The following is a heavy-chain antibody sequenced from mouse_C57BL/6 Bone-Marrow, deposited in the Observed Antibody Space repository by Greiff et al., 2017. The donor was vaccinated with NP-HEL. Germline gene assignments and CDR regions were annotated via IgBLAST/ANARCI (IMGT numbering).Heavy chain of an antibody. CDR2: IDPSDSYT. CDR1: GYTFTSYW. V-gene: IGHV1-50*01. J-gene: IGHJ2*01. D-gene: IGHD4-1*01. CDR3: ARNGNFYFDY. Sequence: QVQLQQPGAELVKPGASVKLSCKASGYTFTSYWMQWVKQRPGQGLEWIGEIDPSDSYTNYNQKFKGKATLTVDTSSSTAYMQLSSLTSEDSAVYYCARNGNFYFDYWGQGTTLTVSS.